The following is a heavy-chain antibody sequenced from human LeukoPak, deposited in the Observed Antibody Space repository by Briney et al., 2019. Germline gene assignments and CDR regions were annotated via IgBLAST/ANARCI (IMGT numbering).Heavy chain of an antibody. CDR2: ISTSSSYI. D-gene: IGHD2-2*03. CDR1: GFTFSSYA. V-gene: IGHV3-23*01. Sequence: GGSLRLSCAASGFTFSSYAMSWVRQAPGKGLEWVSSISTSSSYIYYADSVKGRFTISRDNSQNTMYLQMNSLRAEDTALYFCAKDSGWILFDDWGQGTLVTVSS. J-gene: IGHJ4*02. CDR3: AKDSGWILFDD.